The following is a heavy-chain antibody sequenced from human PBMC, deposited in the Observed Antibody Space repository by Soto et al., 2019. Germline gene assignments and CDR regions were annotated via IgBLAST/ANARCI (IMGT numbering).Heavy chain of an antibody. CDR1: GFTFSSYA. CDR2: ISYDGSNT. V-gene: IGHV3-33*01. J-gene: IGHJ6*03. D-gene: IGHD2-2*01. Sequence: QVQLVESGGGVVQPGRSLRLSCAASGFTFSSYAMHWVRQAPGKGLEWVAIISYDGSNTYYADSVKGRFTISRDTSKNTLYLQMNSLRAEDTAVYYCAREASLGVVKPELYCYYMDVWGKGTAVTVSS. CDR3: AREASLGVVKPELYCYYMDV.